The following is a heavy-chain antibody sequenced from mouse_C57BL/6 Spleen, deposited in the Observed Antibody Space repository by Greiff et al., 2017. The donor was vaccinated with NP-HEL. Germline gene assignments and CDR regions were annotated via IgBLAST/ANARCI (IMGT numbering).Heavy chain of an antibody. Sequence: QVQLQQPGAELVKPGASVKLSCKASGYTFTSYWMHWVKQRPGRGLEWIGRIDPNSGGTKYNEKFKSKATLTVDKPSSIAYMQLSSLTSEDSAVYYCARPHYYGSSYDAMDYWGQGTSVTVSS. V-gene: IGHV1-72*01. J-gene: IGHJ4*01. D-gene: IGHD1-1*01. CDR2: IDPNSGGT. CDR1: GYTFTSYW. CDR3: ARPHYYGSSYDAMDY.